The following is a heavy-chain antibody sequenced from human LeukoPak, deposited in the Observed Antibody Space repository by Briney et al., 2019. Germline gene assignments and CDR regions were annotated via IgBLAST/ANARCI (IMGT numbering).Heavy chain of an antibody. CDR1: GFTFSSYA. CDR3: AKDNYDFWSGYYPHSFDY. Sequence: EGSLRLSCAASGFTFSSYAMSWVRQAPGKGLEWVSAISGYGGSTYYADSVKGRFTISRDNSNNTLYLQMNSLRAEDTAVYYCAKDNYDFWSGYYPHSFDYWGQGPLVTVSS. J-gene: IGHJ4*02. D-gene: IGHD3-3*01. CDR2: ISGYGGST. V-gene: IGHV3-23*01.